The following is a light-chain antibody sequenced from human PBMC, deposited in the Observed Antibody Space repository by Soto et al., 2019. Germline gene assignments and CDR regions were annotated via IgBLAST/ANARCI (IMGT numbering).Light chain of an antibody. Sequence: EIVMTQSPATLSVSPGERATLSCRASQSVSSNLAWYQQKPGQAPSLLIYGASTRATGIPARFSGSGSGKEFTLTISSLQSGDFAVYYCQQYNNWPFTFGPGIKVDIK. CDR3: QQYNNWPFT. V-gene: IGKV3-15*01. CDR2: GAS. J-gene: IGKJ3*01. CDR1: QSVSSN.